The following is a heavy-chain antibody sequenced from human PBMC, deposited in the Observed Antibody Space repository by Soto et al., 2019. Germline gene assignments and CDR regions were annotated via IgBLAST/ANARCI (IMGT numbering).Heavy chain of an antibody. J-gene: IGHJ1*01. D-gene: IGHD6-19*01. V-gene: IGHV3-7*01. CDR3: AGGSGWYIHQ. Sequence: EVQLVESGGGLVQPGGSLRLSCAASGFTFSSYWMNCVRQAPGKGLEWVANIKQEGRAKHYVDSVKGRFTISRDNAKNSLYLQMNSLTPEDTAVYYCAGGSGWYIHQWGQGTLVTVSS. CDR1: GFTFSSYW. CDR2: IKQEGRAK.